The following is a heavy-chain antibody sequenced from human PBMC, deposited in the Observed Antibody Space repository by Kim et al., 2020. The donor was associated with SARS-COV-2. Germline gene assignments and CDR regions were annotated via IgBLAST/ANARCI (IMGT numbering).Heavy chain of an antibody. Sequence: SPSSQGQVTISADNSISTAYLQWSSLKASDTAMYYCARHEVAAAFIHLDYWGQGTLVTVSS. J-gene: IGHJ4*02. D-gene: IGHD6-13*01. V-gene: IGHV5-51*01. CDR3: ARHEVAAAFIHLDY.